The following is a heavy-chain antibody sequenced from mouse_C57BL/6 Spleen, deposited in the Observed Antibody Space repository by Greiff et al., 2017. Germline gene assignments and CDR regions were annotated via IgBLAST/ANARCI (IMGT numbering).Heavy chain of an antibody. CDR2: IDPSDSET. J-gene: IGHJ4*01. D-gene: IGHD1-1*01. Sequence: QVQLQQPGAELVRPGSSVKLSCKASGYTFTSYWMHWVKQRPIQGLEWIGNIDPSDSETHYNQKFKDKATLTVDKSSSTAYMQLSSLTSEDSAVYYCARDLYDLGGDYWGQGTSVTVSS. CDR1: GYTFTSYW. CDR3: ARDLYDLGGDY. V-gene: IGHV1-52*01.